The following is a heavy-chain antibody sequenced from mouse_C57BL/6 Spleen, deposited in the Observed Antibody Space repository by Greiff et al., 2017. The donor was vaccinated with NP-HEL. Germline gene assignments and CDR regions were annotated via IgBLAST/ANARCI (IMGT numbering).Heavy chain of an antibody. V-gene: IGHV3-6*01. CDR2: ISYDGSN. D-gene: IGHD2-4*01. Sequence: EVQLQESGPGLVKPSQSLSLTCSVTGYSITSGYYWNWIRQFPGNKLEWMGYISYDGSNNYNPSLKNRISITRYTSKNQFFLKLNSVNTEDTATYYCARAYYDYEWFAYWGQGTLVTVSA. CDR1: GYSITSGYY. J-gene: IGHJ3*01. CDR3: ARAYYDYEWFAY.